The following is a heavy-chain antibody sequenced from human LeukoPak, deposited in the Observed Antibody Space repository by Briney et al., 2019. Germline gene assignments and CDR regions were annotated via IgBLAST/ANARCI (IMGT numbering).Heavy chain of an antibody. V-gene: IGHV1-2*02. CDR3: ARDLLRLRGDWFDP. D-gene: IGHD6-25*01. J-gene: IGHJ5*02. CDR1: GSTFTGYY. CDR2: INPNSGGT. Sequence: ASVKVSCKASGSTFTGYYMHWVRQAPGQGLEWMGWINPNSGGTNYAQKFQGRATMTRDTSISTAYMELSRLRSDDTAVYFCARDLLRLRGDWFDPWGQGTLVSVSS.